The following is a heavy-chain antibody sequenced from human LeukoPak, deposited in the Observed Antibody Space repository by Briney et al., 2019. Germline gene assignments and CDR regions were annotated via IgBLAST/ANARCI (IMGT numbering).Heavy chain of an antibody. J-gene: IGHJ4*02. Sequence: SETLSLTCTVSGGSISSYYWSWIRQPAGKGLEWIGRIYTSVSTNYNPSLKSRVTMSGDTSKNQFSLKLSSVTAADTAVYYCAAYDFWSGYYRGFDYWGQGTLVTVSS. CDR3: AAYDFWSGYYRGFDY. CDR1: GGSISSYY. D-gene: IGHD3-3*01. CDR2: IYTSVST. V-gene: IGHV4-4*07.